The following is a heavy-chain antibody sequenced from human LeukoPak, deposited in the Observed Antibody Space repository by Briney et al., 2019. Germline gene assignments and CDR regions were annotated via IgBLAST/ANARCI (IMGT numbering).Heavy chain of an antibody. V-gene: IGHV4-59*01. J-gene: IGHJ6*02. CDR2: IYYSGST. Sequence: SETLSLTCTVSGGSISIYYWSWIRQPPGKGLEWIGYIYYSGSTNYNPSLKSRVTISVDTSKNQFSLKLSSVTAADTAVYYCARRASGLYSGYDKRTYYYYGMDVWGQGTTVTVSS. CDR1: GGSISIYY. CDR3: ARRASGLYSGYDKRTYYYYGMDV. D-gene: IGHD5-12*01.